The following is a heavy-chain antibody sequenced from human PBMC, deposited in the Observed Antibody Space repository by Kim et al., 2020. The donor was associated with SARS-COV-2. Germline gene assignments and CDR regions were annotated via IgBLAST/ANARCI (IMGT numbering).Heavy chain of an antibody. D-gene: IGHD6-19*01. CDR1: GFTFSSYC. CDR3: ARDGDVYSSGKDAFDF. CDR2: IKQDGNQK. J-gene: IGHJ3*01. Sequence: GGSLRLSCAASGFTFSSYCMTWVRQAPGKGLEWVANIKQDGNQKYYVDSVKGRITISRDNAKNSLYLQMNSLRAEDTAVYYCARDGDVYSSGKDAFDFWGQGTLVTVSS. V-gene: IGHV3-7*01.